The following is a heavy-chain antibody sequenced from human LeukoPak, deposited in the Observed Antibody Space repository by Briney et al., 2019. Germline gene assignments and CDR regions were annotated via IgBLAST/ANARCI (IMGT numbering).Heavy chain of an antibody. J-gene: IGHJ3*02. CDR1: GFTFSSYA. Sequence: PGGSLRLSCAASGFTFSSYAMSWVRQAPGEGLEWVSAISASGGNTYYADSVKGRFTISRDTSKNTTYLQMNGLRAEDTDVYYCAKDLAVAGADAFDIWGQGTMVTVSS. CDR2: ISASGGNT. V-gene: IGHV3-23*01. CDR3: AKDLAVAGADAFDI. D-gene: IGHD6-19*01.